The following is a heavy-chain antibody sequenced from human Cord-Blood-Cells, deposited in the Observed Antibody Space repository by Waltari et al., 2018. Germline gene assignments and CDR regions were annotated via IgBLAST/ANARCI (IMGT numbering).Heavy chain of an antibody. V-gene: IGHV1-8*03. CDR1: GYTFTSYD. Sequence: QVQLVQSGAEVKKPGASVKASCKASGYTFTSYDINWARQATGQGLEWMGWMNPNSGNTGYAQKFQGRVTITRNTSISTAYMELSSLRSEDTAVYYCARGESGGYSYGFDYWGQGTLVTVSS. CDR3: ARGESGGYSYGFDY. D-gene: IGHD5-18*01. CDR2: MNPNSGNT. J-gene: IGHJ4*02.